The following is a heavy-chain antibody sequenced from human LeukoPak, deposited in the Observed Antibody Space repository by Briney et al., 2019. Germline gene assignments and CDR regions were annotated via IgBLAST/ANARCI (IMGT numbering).Heavy chain of an antibody. CDR2: INPSGGST. CDR1: GYTFTSYY. V-gene: IGHV1-46*01. Sequence: ASVTVSCKASGYTFTSYYMHWVRQAPGQGLEWMGLINPSGGSTSYAQKFQGRVTMTRDMSTSTVYMELSSLRSEDTAVYYCARGDCSSTSCYSLWFDPWGQGTLVTVSS. J-gene: IGHJ5*02. D-gene: IGHD2-2*01. CDR3: ARGDCSSTSCYSLWFDP.